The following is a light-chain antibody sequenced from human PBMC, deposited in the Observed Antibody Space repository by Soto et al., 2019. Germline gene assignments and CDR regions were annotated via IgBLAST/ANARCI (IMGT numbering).Light chain of an antibody. Sequence: EIVLTQSPGTLSLSPGERGTLSCRASQSVSSSNLAWYQQRPGQAPRLLIYGASYRATVIPDRFSGSGSGTDFTLTIRRLEPEEFAVYYCQQYGSSPTFGQGTKVEIK. CDR3: QQYGSSPT. V-gene: IGKV3-20*01. CDR1: QSVSSSN. CDR2: GAS. J-gene: IGKJ1*01.